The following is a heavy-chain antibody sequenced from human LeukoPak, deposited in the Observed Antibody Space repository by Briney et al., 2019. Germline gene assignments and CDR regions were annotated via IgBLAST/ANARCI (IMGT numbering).Heavy chain of an antibody. CDR1: GGSISSGSHY. V-gene: IGHV4-39*01. CDR2: LSHSGNT. Sequence: PSETLSLTCTVSGGSISSGSHYWGWIRQPPGMGLEWIGTLSHSGNTYFNPSLKSRVTISVDTSKNLFSLDLTSVTAPDTAVYYCGRREYGVGFQHWGQGTPVTVSS. D-gene: IGHD2-8*01. J-gene: IGHJ1*01. CDR3: GRREYGVGFQH.